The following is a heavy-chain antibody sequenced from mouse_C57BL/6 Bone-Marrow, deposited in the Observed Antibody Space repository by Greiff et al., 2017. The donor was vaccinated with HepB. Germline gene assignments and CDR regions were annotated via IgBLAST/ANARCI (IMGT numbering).Heavy chain of an antibody. CDR1: GYTFTSYW. J-gene: IGHJ2*01. D-gene: IGHD1-1*01. Sequence: VQLQQSGTVLVRPGASVKMSCTTSGYTFTSYWMHWVKQRPGQGLEWIGAINPGNSDTSYNQKFKGKAKLTAVTSANTAYMQLSSLTNEDSAVYYCTRGGFSTTVVAAGSYWGQGTTLIVSS. CDR3: TRGGFSTTVVAAGSY. V-gene: IGHV1-5*01. CDR2: INPGNSDT.